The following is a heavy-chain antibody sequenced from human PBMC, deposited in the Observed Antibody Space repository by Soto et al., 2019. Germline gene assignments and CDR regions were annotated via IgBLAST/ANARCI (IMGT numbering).Heavy chain of an antibody. CDR2: ISAYNGNT. Sequence: ASVKVSCKASGYTFTSYGISWVRQAPGQGLEWMGWISAYNGNTNYAQKLQGRVTMTTDTSTSTAYMELRSLRSDDTAVYYCARRSLLRGGRLDPGRDFDYWGQGTLVTVSS. CDR1: GYTFTSYG. V-gene: IGHV1-18*01. D-gene: IGHD3-10*01. CDR3: ARRSLLRGGRLDPGRDFDY. J-gene: IGHJ4*02.